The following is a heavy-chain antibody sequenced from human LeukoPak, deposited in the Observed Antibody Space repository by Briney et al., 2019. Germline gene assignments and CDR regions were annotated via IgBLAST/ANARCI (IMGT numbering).Heavy chain of an antibody. D-gene: IGHD3-3*01. Sequence: PGGSLRLSCAASGLTFSDYYMSWIRQAPGKGLEWVSYISSSGSTIYYADSVKGRFTISRDNAKNSLYLQMNSLRAEDTAVYYCASSPPKNYDFWSGYYGRPPYYFDYWGQGTLVTVSS. CDR1: GLTFSDYY. CDR3: ASSPPKNYDFWSGYYGRPPYYFDY. CDR2: ISSSGSTI. J-gene: IGHJ4*02. V-gene: IGHV3-11*04.